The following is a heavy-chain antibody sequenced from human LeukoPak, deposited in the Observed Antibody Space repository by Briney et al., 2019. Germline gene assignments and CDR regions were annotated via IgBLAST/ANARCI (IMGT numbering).Heavy chain of an antibody. D-gene: IGHD6-19*01. V-gene: IGHV3-48*01. Sequence: PGGSLRLSCAASGFTFSSYSMNWVRQAPGKGLEWVSYISSSSSTIYYADSVKGRFTISRDNAKNSLYLQMNSLRAEDTAVYYCARDGALYSSGWYDYWGQGTLVTVSS. J-gene: IGHJ4*02. CDR3: ARDGALYSSGWYDY. CDR2: ISSSSSTI. CDR1: GFTFSSYS.